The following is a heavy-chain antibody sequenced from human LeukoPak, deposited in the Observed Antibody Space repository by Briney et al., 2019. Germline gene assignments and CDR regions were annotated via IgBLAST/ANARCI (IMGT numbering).Heavy chain of an antibody. D-gene: IGHD6-13*01. CDR3: ARDFSIIVYSSSWTHFDY. V-gene: IGHV1-18*01. CDR1: GYTFTNYG. Sequence: GASVKVSCKASGYTFTNYGCIWVRQAPGQGLEWMGWISVYEGNTNYAQKVQGRVTMTTDTSTSTAYMELRNLRSDDTAVYYCARDFSIIVYSSSWTHFDYWGQGTLVTVSS. CDR2: ISVYEGNT. J-gene: IGHJ4*02.